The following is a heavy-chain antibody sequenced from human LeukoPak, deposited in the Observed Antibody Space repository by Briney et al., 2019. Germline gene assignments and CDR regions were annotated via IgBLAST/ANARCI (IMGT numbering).Heavy chain of an antibody. J-gene: IGHJ4*02. V-gene: IGHV3-30*03. CDR3: ARDYYGSGWYGDY. D-gene: IGHD6-19*01. Sequence: GRSLRLSCAASGFPFSTFGMHWVRQAPGKGLEWVAAIAYDGSVKYYPDSLQGRLTISRDNSRTTLYLQMNSLRAEDTAVYYCARDYYGSGWYGDYWGQGTLVTVSS. CDR1: GFPFSTFG. CDR2: IAYDGSVK.